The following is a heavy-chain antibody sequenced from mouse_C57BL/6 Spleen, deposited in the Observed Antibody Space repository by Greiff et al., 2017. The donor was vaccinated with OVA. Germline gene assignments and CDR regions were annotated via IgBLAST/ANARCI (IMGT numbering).Heavy chain of an antibody. CDR2: ISSGSSTI. CDR3: ARNNYDYDVDYAMDY. J-gene: IGHJ4*01. V-gene: IGHV5-17*01. D-gene: IGHD2-4*01. CDR1: GFTFSDYG. Sequence: EVKVVESGGGLVKPGGSLKLSCAASGFTFSDYGMHWVRQAPEKGLEWVAYISSGSSTIYYADTVKGRFTISRDNAKNTLFLQMTSLRSEDTAMYYWARNNYDYDVDYAMDYWGQGTSVTVSS.